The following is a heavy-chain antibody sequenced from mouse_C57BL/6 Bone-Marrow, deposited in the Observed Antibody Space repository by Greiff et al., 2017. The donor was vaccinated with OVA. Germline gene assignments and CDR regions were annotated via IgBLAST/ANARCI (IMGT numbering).Heavy chain of an antibody. Sequence: VQLQQSGPGLVKPSQSLSLTCSVTGYSITSGYYWNWIRQFPGNKLEWMGYISYDGSNNYNPSLKNRISITRDTSKNQFFLKLNSVTTEDTATYYCARDDSAMDYWGQGTSVTVSS. J-gene: IGHJ4*01. CDR1: GYSITSGYY. CDR2: ISYDGSN. V-gene: IGHV3-6*01. CDR3: ARDDSAMDY. D-gene: IGHD2-4*01.